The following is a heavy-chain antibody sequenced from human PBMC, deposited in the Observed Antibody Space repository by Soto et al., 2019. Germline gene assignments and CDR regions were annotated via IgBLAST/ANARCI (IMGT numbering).Heavy chain of an antibody. D-gene: IGHD6-19*01. J-gene: IGHJ5*02. CDR3: ASPGNSGLAT. CDR1: GFTFSSYA. Sequence: EVQLLESGGGLVQPGGSLRLSCAASGFTFSSYAMSWVRQAPGKGLEWVSAISGSGGNTYYADSVKGRFTISRDNSKNTLFLQMNSLRAADTAVYYCASPGNSGLATWGQGTLVTVSS. CDR2: ISGSGGNT. V-gene: IGHV3-23*01.